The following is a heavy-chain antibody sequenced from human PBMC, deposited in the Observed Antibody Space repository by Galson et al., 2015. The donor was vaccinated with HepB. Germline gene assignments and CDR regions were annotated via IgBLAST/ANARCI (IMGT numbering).Heavy chain of an antibody. CDR1: GFTFSNYA. Sequence: SLRLSCASSGFTFSNYAMSWVRQAPGQGLEWVSGISGLSGNVVTTYYADSVRGRFTISRDNFKNTLYLQMNGLTAEDTAVYYCANAGRSSTLRYYYYMDVWGKGTTVTVSS. V-gene: IGHV3-23*01. D-gene: IGHD3-16*01. CDR3: ANAGRSSTLRYYYYMDV. CDR2: ISGLSGNVVTT. J-gene: IGHJ6*03.